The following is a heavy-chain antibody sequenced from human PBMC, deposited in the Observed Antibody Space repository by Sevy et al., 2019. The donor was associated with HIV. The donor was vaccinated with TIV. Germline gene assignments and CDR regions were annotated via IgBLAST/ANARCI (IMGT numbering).Heavy chain of an antibody. J-gene: IGHJ4*02. D-gene: IGHD3-22*01. Sequence: SETLSLTCAVSGVSVSSDTYYWSWIRQPPGKGLEWIGYVYHTGSTNYSPSFKSRVTISVDTSKNRFSLRLVAVAAADTAGYYCARDPFFFDNSGYYWDYWGQGTLVTVSS. CDR3: ARDPFFFDNSGYYWDY. V-gene: IGHV4-61*01. CDR1: GVSVSSDTYY. CDR2: VYHTGST.